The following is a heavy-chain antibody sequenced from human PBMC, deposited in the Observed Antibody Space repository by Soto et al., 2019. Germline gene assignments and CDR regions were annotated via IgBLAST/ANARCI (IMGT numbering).Heavy chain of an antibody. V-gene: IGHV3-30*18. Sequence: QVQLAESGGGVVQPGRSLRLSCAASGFTFSSYGMHWVRQAPGKALEWVAIISYDGSNQYYADSVKGRFTISRDNSKNTLSLQMNRLGPEDTAGYYCAKGLGGISPEGYGHWGQGVLVTVSS. CDR3: AKGLGGISPEGYGH. CDR1: GFTFSSYG. CDR2: ISYDGSNQ. D-gene: IGHD3-16*01. J-gene: IGHJ4*02.